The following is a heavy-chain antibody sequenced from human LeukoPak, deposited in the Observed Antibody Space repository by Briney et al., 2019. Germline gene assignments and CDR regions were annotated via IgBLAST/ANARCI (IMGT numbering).Heavy chain of an antibody. D-gene: IGHD4-17*01. CDR1: GYTFTSYA. V-gene: IGHV7-4-1*02. CDR3: ARVKRAVTSTGEAFDI. Sequence: ASVKVSCKASGYTFTSYAMNWVRQAPGQGLEWMGWINTNTGNPTYAQGFTGRFVFSLDTSVSTAYLQISSLKAEDTAVYYCARVKRAVTSTGEAFDIWGQGTMVTVSS. J-gene: IGHJ3*02. CDR2: INTNTGNP.